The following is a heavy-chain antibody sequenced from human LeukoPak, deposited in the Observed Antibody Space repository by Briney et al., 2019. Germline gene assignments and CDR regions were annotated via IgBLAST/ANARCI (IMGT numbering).Heavy chain of an antibody. V-gene: IGHV1-69*05. D-gene: IGHD5-12*01. CDR1: GGTFSSYA. CDR2: IIPIFGTA. Sequence: ASVKVSCKASGGTFSSYANSWVRQAPGQGLEWMGGIIPIFGTANYAQKFQGRVTITTDESTSTAYMELSSLRSEDTAVYYCAREGVATLDYWGQGTLVTVSS. J-gene: IGHJ4*02. CDR3: AREGVATLDY.